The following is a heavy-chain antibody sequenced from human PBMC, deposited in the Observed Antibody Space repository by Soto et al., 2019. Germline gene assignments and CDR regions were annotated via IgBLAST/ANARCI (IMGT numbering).Heavy chain of an antibody. CDR3: ARWRWLQLALDY. J-gene: IGHJ4*02. Sequence: SETLSLTCTVSGGSVSSGSNYWSWIRQPPGKGLEWIGEINHSGSTNYNPSLKSRVTISVDTSKNQFSLKLSSVTAADTAVYYCARWRWLQLALDYWGQGTLVTVSS. CDR2: INHSGST. D-gene: IGHD1-1*01. CDR1: GGSVSSGSNY. V-gene: IGHV4-39*07.